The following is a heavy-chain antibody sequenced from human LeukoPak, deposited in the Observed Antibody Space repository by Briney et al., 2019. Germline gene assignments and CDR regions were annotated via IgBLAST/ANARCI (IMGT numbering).Heavy chain of an antibody. CDR3: ARAASLDF. D-gene: IGHD2-2*01. J-gene: IGHJ4*02. V-gene: IGHV4-59*01. CDR2: IYYSGTT. Sequence: PSETLSLTCTVSGGSIGNFYWNWIRQSPGKGLEWIGYIYYSGTTNYNPYLKSRVTISLGMSSNQFSPRLDSVTAADTAVYYCARAASLDFWGQGILVTVSS. CDR1: GGSIGNFY.